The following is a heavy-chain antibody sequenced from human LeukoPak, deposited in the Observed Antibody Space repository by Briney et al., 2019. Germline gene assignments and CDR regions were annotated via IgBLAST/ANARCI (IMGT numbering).Heavy chain of an antibody. V-gene: IGHV4-30-2*01. CDR1: GGSISSGDYF. CDR2: IYHSGST. D-gene: IGHD3-10*01. J-gene: IGHJ4*02. Sequence: SQTLSLTCTVSGGSISSGDYFWSWIRQPPGKGLEFIGYIYHSGSTYYNPSLKSRVTISVDRSKNQFSLKLSSVTAADTAVYYCARNNYGSGSYYSPEDYWGQGTLVTVSS. CDR3: ARNNYGSGSYYSPEDY.